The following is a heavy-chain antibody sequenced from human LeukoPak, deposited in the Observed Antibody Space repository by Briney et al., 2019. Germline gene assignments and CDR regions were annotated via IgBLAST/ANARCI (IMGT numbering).Heavy chain of an antibody. V-gene: IGHV3-7*03. D-gene: IGHD6-13*01. J-gene: IGHJ4*02. CDR3: ARSVSSVSWYFDY. CDR1: GFTFSSYG. CDR2: LKQDGSQK. Sequence: GRSLRLSCAASGFTFSSYGMHWVRQAPGKGLEWVANLKQDGSQKYYVDSVKGRFTISRDNAKNSLYLQMDSLRAEDTAVYFCARSVSSVSWYFDYWGQGTLVTVSS.